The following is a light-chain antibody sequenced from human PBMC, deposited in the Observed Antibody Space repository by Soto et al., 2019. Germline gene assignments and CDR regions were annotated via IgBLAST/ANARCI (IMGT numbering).Light chain of an antibody. CDR2: GAS. J-gene: IGKJ3*01. V-gene: IGKV1-39*01. CDR1: QSISSY. CDR3: QQSYSTPPFT. Sequence: DIQMTQSPSSLSASVGDRVTITCRASQSISSYLNWYQQKPGKAPKLLIYGASSLQSGVPSRFSGSGSGTDFTLTISSLQPEDFATYYGQQSYSTPPFTFGPGTKVDIK.